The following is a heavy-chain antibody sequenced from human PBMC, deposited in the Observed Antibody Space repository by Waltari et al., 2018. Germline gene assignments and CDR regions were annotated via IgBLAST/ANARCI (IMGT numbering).Heavy chain of an antibody. Sequence: QVQLVQSGAEVKRPGASVKVSCKTSGYTFTDYSMHWVRQAPGQGLEWMGIINPSGGGTTYTQKFQDRVTMTRETSTNTVYMERSSLRSEDTAVYYCARAGTTLIWGVAEWGQGTLVTVSS. V-gene: IGHV1-46*01. CDR3: ARAGTTLIWGVAE. D-gene: IGHD3-10*01. CDR1: GYTFTDYS. J-gene: IGHJ4*02. CDR2: INPSGGGT.